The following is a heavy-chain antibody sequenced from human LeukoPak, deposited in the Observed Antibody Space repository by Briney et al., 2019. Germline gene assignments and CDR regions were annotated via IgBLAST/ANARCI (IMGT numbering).Heavy chain of an antibody. V-gene: IGHV3-48*01. Sequence: GGSLRLSCAASEFTFSSYSMNWVRQAPGKGLEWVSYITNSGNSKSYADSVKGRFTISRDNTKNSLYLQMNGLRAEDTAVYYCARTRSSDYLTFDYWGQGILVTVSS. J-gene: IGHJ4*02. D-gene: IGHD3-22*01. CDR2: ITNSGNSK. CDR3: ARTRSSDYLTFDY. CDR1: EFTFSSYS.